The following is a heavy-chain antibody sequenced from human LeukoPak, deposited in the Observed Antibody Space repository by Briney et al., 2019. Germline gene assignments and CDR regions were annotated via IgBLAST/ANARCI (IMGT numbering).Heavy chain of an antibody. Sequence: GGTLRLSCAASGFNFRSYALTWVRQAPGKGLQWISTISGSGGRTYHADSVQGRFTISRDNSKNMLYLQMNSLRAEDSAVYYCARGPDILVVVSAHIWGQGTLVTVSS. CDR3: ARGPDILVVVSAHI. J-gene: IGHJ4*02. D-gene: IGHD2-15*01. V-gene: IGHV3-23*01. CDR2: ISGSGGRT. CDR1: GFNFRSYA.